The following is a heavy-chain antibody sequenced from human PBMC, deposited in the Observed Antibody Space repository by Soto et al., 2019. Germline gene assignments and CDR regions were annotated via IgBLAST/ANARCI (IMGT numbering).Heavy chain of an antibody. D-gene: IGHD2-2*01. J-gene: IGHJ5*01. V-gene: IGHV1-2*02. CDR2: INPKSGDT. Sequence: ASVKVSCKASGYIFTDYYINWVRQAPGQGLEWMGWINPKSGDTDYAQNFQGIVTMTTDTSITTAYMELSRLRSDDTAVYYCARPYCTSNSCHNLFDSWGQGALVTVSS. CDR3: ARPYCTSNSCHNLFDS. CDR1: GYIFTDYY.